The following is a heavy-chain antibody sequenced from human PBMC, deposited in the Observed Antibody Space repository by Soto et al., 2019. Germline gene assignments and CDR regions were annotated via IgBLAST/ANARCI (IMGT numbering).Heavy chain of an antibody. V-gene: IGHV3-64*01. D-gene: IGHD3-22*01. CDR3: ASMGSSGYWFDY. CDR1: GFTFSSYA. Sequence: GGSLILSCAASGFTFSSYAMHWVRQAPGKGLEYVSAISSNGGSTYYANSVKGRFTISRDNSKNTLYLQMGSLRAEDMAVYYCASMGSSGYWFDYWGQGTLVTVSS. J-gene: IGHJ4*02. CDR2: ISSNGGST.